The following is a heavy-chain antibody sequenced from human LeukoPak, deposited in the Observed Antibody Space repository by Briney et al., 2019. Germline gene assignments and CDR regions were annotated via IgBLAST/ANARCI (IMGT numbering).Heavy chain of an antibody. J-gene: IGHJ5*02. Sequence: GASVKVSCKASGYTFTSYDINWVRQATGQGLEWMGWMNPNSGNTGYAQKFQGRVTMTRNTSISTAYMELSSLRSEDTAVYYCARVPKCSSTSCRYNWFDPWGQGTLVTVSS. CDR1: GYTFTSYD. D-gene: IGHD2-2*01. CDR3: ARVPKCSSTSCRYNWFDP. CDR2: MNPNSGNT. V-gene: IGHV1-8*01.